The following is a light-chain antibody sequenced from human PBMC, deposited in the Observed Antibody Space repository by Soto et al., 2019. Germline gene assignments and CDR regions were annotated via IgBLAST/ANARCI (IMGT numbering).Light chain of an antibody. CDR1: NSDVGGYDF. J-gene: IGLJ1*01. CDR3: CSYAGNYIYV. Sequence: QSVLTQPPSVSGSPGQSVTISCTGTNSDVGGYDFVSWYQQHPGKAPKLLIYDVTNRPSGVPHRFSGSKSGNTASLTISGLQPDDEADYYCCSYAGNYIYVFGTGTKVTVL. CDR2: DVT. V-gene: IGLV2-11*01.